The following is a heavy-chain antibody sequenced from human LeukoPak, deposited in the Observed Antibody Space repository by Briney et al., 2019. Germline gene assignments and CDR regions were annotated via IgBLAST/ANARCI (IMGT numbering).Heavy chain of an antibody. CDR1: GFTFSSYG. V-gene: IGHV3-33*01. Sequence: PGGSLRLSCAASGFTFSSYGMHWVRQAPGKGLEWVAVIWYDGSNKYYADSVKGRFTISRDNSKNTLYLQMNSLRAEDTAVYYCARDEAYCGGDCYSFFDYWGQGTLVTVSS. CDR3: ARDEAYCGGDCYSFFDY. D-gene: IGHD2-21*02. J-gene: IGHJ4*02. CDR2: IWYDGSNK.